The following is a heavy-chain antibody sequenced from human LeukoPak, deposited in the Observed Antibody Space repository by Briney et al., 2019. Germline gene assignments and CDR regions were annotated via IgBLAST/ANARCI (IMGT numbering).Heavy chain of an antibody. V-gene: IGHV4-34*01. CDR1: GGSFSGYY. CDR3: ARDGIAAAGSGMDV. Sequence: KPSETLSLTCAVYGGSFSGYYWSWIRQPPGKGLEWIGEINHSGSTNYNPSLKSRVTISVDTSKNQFSLKLSSVTAADTAVYYCARDGIAAAGSGMDVWGQGTTDTVSS. J-gene: IGHJ6*02. D-gene: IGHD6-13*01. CDR2: INHSGST.